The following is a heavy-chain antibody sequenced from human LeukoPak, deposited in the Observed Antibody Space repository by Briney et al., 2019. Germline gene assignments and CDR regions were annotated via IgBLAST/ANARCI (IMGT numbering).Heavy chain of an antibody. J-gene: IGHJ4*02. CDR1: GFSFSTYS. Sequence: GGSLRLSCAASGFSFSTYSMNWVRQAPGKGLQWVSYISSGSSAIYYTDSVKGRFTITRDDAKNSVYLQMNSLRTEDTAVYYCGTGDPRFDYWGQGILVTVSS. CDR2: ISSGSSAI. CDR3: GTGDPRFDY. D-gene: IGHD7-27*01. V-gene: IGHV3-48*01.